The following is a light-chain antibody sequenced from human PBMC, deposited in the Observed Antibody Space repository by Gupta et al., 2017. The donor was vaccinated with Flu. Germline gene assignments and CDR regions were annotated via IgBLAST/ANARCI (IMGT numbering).Light chain of an antibody. CDR1: QSVLYSSNNKNY. CDR3: QQYYSTPLT. Sequence: SLGERVTINCKSSQSVLYSSNNKNYLAWYQQKPGQPPKLLIYWASTRESGVPDRFSGSGSGTDFTLTISSLQAEDVAVYYCQQYYSTPLTFGGGTKVEIK. CDR2: WAS. J-gene: IGKJ4*01. V-gene: IGKV4-1*01.